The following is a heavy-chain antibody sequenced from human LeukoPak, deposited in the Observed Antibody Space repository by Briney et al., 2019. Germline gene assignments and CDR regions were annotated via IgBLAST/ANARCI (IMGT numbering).Heavy chain of an antibody. D-gene: IGHD2-2*01. J-gene: IGHJ4*02. CDR2: INPNSGGT. CDR3: ARDRVVVPAAFDY. CDR1: GYTFTGYY. V-gene: IGHV1-2*02. Sequence: ASVKVSCKASGYTFTGYYIHWVRQAPGQGLEYMGWINPNSGGTNYAQKFRGRVTMTRDTSISTAYMELSRLRSDDTAVYYCARDRVVVPAAFDYWGQGTLVTVSS.